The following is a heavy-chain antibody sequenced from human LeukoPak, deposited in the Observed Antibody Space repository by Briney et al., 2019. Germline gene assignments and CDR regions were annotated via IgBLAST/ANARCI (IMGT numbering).Heavy chain of an antibody. Sequence: SETLSLTCTVSGGSISSYYWSWIRQPPGKGLEWIGYIYYSGSTNYNPSLKSRVTISVDTSKNQFSLKLSSVTAADTAVYYCARVLRYFDATFFDCWGQGTLVTVSS. D-gene: IGHD3-9*01. CDR1: GGSISSYY. CDR2: IYYSGST. V-gene: IGHV4-59*01. J-gene: IGHJ4*02. CDR3: ARVLRYFDATFFDC.